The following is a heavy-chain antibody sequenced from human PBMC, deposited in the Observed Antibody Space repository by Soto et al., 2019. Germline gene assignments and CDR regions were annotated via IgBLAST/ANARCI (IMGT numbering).Heavy chain of an antibody. CDR1: GDTFSFYT. CDR3: ATSYGSGYRAFDS. J-gene: IGHJ4*02. V-gene: IGHV1-69*02. D-gene: IGHD3-10*01. Sequence: QVQLVQSGAEMKKPGSSVKVSCKASGDTFSFYTINWVRQAPGLGLEWVGRINPILSMSNYAQKFQGRVTMTADKSTNTAYMELRSLRSEDTAMYFCATSYGSGYRAFDSWGQGALVTVSS. CDR2: INPILSMS.